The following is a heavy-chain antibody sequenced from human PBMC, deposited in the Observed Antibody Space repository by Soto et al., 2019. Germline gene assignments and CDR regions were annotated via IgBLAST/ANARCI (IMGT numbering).Heavy chain of an antibody. Sequence: SGPTLVNPTQTLTLTCTFSGFSLSTSGVGVGWIRQPPGKALEWLALIYWNDDKRYSPSLKSRLTITKDTSKNQVVLTMTNMDPVDTATYYCARDLATVVTPYYFDYWGQGTLATVSS. CDR1: GFSLSTSGVG. V-gene: IGHV2-5*01. CDR3: ARDLATVVTPYYFDY. D-gene: IGHD4-17*01. CDR2: IYWNDDK. J-gene: IGHJ4*02.